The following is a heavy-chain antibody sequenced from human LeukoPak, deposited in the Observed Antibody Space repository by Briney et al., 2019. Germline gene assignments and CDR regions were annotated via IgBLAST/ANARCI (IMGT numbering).Heavy chain of an antibody. CDR1: GGSISSSSYY. D-gene: IGHD2-2*01. CDR2: IYYSGST. V-gene: IGHV4-39*07. J-gene: IGHJ4*02. CDR3: ARDPLPATAQNSFDY. Sequence: SETLSLTCTVSGGSISSSSYYWGWIRQPPGKGLEWTGSIYYSGSTYYNPSLKSRVTISVDTSKNQFSLKLSSVTAADTAVYYCARDPLPATAQNSFDYWGQGTLVTVSS.